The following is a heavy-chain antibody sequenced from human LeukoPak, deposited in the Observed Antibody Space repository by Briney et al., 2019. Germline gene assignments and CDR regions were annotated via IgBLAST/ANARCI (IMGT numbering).Heavy chain of an antibody. J-gene: IGHJ4*02. V-gene: IGHV3-30*12. D-gene: IGHD3-22*01. CDR3: ARDQSPDYYDSSGYPYYFDY. Sequence: GGSLRLSCAASGFPFRNYGMHWVRQAPGKGLEWVAFIQSDGSNKYYADSVKGRFTISRDNAKNSLYLQMNSLRAEDTAVYYCARDQSPDYYDSSGYPYYFDYWGQGTLVTVSS. CDR2: IQSDGSNK. CDR1: GFPFRNYG.